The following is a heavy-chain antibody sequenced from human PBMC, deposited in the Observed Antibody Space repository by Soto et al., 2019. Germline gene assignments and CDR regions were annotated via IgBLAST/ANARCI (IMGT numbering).Heavy chain of an antibody. CDR2: IYSSGST. J-gene: IGHJ6*02. D-gene: IGHD6-13*01. CDR1: GYSISSGYY. V-gene: IGHV4-61*01. CDR3: ASWGDQQQDDAGVYYYYGMDV. Sequence: PSETLSLTCAVSGYSISSGYYWGWIRQPPGKGLEWIGYIYSSGSTNYNPSLKSRVTISVDTSKNQFSLKLSSVTAADTAVYYCASWGDQQQDDAGVYYYYGMDVGGQGTTVTVSS.